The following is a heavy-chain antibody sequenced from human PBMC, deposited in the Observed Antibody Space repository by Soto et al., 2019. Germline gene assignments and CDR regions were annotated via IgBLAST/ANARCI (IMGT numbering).Heavy chain of an antibody. CDR1: GASISSGGSY. CDR3: ARAPETPPIFGVVRPYFFDY. CDR2: IFYSGSF. V-gene: IGHV4-31*03. J-gene: IGHJ4*02. D-gene: IGHD3-3*01. Sequence: QVQLQESGPGLVKPSQTLSLTCTVSGASISSGGSYWSWIRQRPGKGLEWIGYIFYSGSFYYTPSLKGRVMISLDTSKNQFSLRLTSVTAADTAVYYCARAPETPPIFGVVRPYFFDYWGQGTLVTVSS.